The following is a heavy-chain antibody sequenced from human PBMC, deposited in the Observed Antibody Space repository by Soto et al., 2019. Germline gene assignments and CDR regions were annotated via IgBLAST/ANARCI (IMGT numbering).Heavy chain of an antibody. CDR2: ISSSSSYT. CDR1: GFTFSDYY. V-gene: IGHV3-11*05. Sequence: GGSLRLSCAASGFTFSDYYMSWIRQAPGKGLEWVSYISSSSSYTNYADSVKGRLTISRDNAKNSLYLQMNSLRAEDTAVYYCARDSVSSGSYYTHDSWGQGTLVTSPQ. D-gene: IGHD3-10*01. J-gene: IGHJ4*02. CDR3: ARDSVSSGSYYTHDS.